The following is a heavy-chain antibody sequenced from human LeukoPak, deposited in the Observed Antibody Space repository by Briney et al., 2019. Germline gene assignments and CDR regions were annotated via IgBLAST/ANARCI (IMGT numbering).Heavy chain of an antibody. J-gene: IGHJ4*02. Sequence: GGSLRLSCAASGFTFSSCALSGVRQAPGKGLGWVSAISESGGTTFSADSVKGRFTITRDNSKNPLYVQMNSLRGEDTPVYYCAKDYGPKQLVFLDSWGQGTLVTVSS. CDR1: GFTFSSCA. CDR2: ISESGGTT. CDR3: AKDYGPKQLVFLDS. V-gene: IGHV3-23*01. D-gene: IGHD6-13*01.